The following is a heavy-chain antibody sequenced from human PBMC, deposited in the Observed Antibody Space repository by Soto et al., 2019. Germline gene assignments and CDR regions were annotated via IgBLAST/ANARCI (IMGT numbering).Heavy chain of an antibody. Sequence: QVQLQESGPGLVKPSQTLSLTCTVSGGSISSGDYYWSWIRQPPGKGLEWIGYIYYSGSTYYNPSLKIRVSISEYMYKNLISQTLSSVTGADTAEYYCASEFCSGYYIYFDYWGQGTLVTVS. CDR2: IYYSGST. J-gene: IGHJ4*02. V-gene: IGHV4-30-4*01. CDR3: ASEFCSGYYIYFDY. D-gene: IGHD3-3*01. CDR1: GGSISSGDYY.